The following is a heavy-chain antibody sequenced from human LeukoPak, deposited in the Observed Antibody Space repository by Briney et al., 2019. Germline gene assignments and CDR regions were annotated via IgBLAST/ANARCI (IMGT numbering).Heavy chain of an antibody. CDR1: GGSFSGYY. D-gene: IGHD2-2*01. J-gene: IGHJ6*03. CDR2: INHSGST. CDR3: ARSFCSRTSCYLYAMDV. Sequence: SETLSLTCAVYGGSFSGYYWSWIRQPPGKGLEWIGEINHSGSTNYNPSLKSRVTISVDTSKNQFSLKLSSVTAADTAVYYCARSFCSRTSCYLYAMDVGGKGTTVTVSS. V-gene: IGHV4-34*01.